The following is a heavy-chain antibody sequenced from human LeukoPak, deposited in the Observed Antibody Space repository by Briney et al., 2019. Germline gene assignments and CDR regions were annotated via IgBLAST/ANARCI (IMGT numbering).Heavy chain of an antibody. Sequence: GGSLRLSCAASGFTFDDYAMHWVRQAPGKGLEWVSLISGDGGSTYYADSVKGRSTISRDNSKNSLYLQMNSLRTEDTALYYCAKVSDCSGGSCYSIGFDYWGQGTLVTVSS. CDR2: ISGDGGST. CDR1: GFTFDDYA. V-gene: IGHV3-43*02. D-gene: IGHD2-15*01. J-gene: IGHJ4*02. CDR3: AKVSDCSGGSCYSIGFDY.